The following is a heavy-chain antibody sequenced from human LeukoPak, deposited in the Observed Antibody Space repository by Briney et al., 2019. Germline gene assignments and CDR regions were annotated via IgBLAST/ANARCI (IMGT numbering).Heavy chain of an antibody. D-gene: IGHD5-24*01. V-gene: IGHV4-34*01. CDR1: GGSFSGYY. Sequence: SETLSLTCAVYGGSFSGYYWSWIRQPPGKGLEWIGEINHSGSTNYNPSLKSRVTISVDTSKNQFSLKLSSVTAADTAVYYCASATIITSQNEASSRYYYMDVWGKGTTVTVSS. J-gene: IGHJ6*03. CDR2: INHSGST. CDR3: ASATIITSQNEASSRYYYMDV.